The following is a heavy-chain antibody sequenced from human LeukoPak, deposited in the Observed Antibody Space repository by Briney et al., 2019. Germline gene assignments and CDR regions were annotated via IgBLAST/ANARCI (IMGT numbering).Heavy chain of an antibody. V-gene: IGHV1-69*04. CDR1: GGTFSSYA. CDR2: IIPILGIA. Sequence: GSSVKVSCKASGGTFSSYAISWVRQAPGQGLEWMGGIIPILGIANYAQKFQGRVTITADKSTSTAYMELSSLRSEDTAVYYCARVYYYGSGSYYTRGYYFDYWGQGTLVTVSS. D-gene: IGHD3-10*01. CDR3: ARVYYYGSGSYYTRGYYFDY. J-gene: IGHJ4*02.